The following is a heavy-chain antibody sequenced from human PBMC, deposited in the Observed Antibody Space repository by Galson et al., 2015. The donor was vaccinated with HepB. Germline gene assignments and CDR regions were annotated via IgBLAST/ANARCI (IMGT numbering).Heavy chain of an antibody. J-gene: IGHJ4*02. CDR3: AKIITFMTDYYDSSGYYSH. CDR2: ISWNSGSI. D-gene: IGHD3-22*01. CDR1: GFIFDHYA. V-gene: IGHV3-9*01. Sequence: SLRLSCAASGFIFDHYAMHWVRHGPGKGVEWVSGISWNSGSIGYADSVKGRFTISRDNAKNSLDLQMNRLGAEDTALYFCAKIITFMTDYYDSSGYYSHWGQGTLVTVSP.